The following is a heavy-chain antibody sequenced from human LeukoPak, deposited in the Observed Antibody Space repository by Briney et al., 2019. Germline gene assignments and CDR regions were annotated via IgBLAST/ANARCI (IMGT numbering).Heavy chain of an antibody. D-gene: IGHD6-19*01. Sequence: ASVKVSCKASGGTFSSYAISWVRQAPGQGLEWMGGIIPIFGTANYAQKFQGRVTITADESTSTAYMELSSQRSEDTAVYYCARIAVAGAWFDPWGQGTLVTVSS. V-gene: IGHV1-69*13. CDR1: GGTFSSYA. CDR2: IIPIFGTA. CDR3: ARIAVAGAWFDP. J-gene: IGHJ5*02.